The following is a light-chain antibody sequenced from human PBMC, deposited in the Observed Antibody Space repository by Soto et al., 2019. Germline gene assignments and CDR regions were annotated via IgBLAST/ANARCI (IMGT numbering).Light chain of an antibody. CDR3: QQYGSSPWT. CDR1: QSVSSSY. Sequence: EIVLTQSPGTLSLPPGERATLSCRASQSVSSSYLAWYQQKPGQAPRPLIYGASSRAIGIPDRFSGSGSGTDFTLTISRLEPEDFAVYYCQQYGSSPWTFGQGTKVDIK. V-gene: IGKV3-20*01. CDR2: GAS. J-gene: IGKJ1*01.